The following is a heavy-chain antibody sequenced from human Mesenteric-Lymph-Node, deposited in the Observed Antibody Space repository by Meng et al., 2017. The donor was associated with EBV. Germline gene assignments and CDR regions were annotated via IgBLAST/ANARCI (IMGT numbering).Heavy chain of an antibody. CDR2: IYHSGRT. J-gene: IGHJ4*02. CDR3: ARVTVTGGYYFDY. V-gene: IGHV4-4*02. Sequence: RESCPGCVNPSVTLSLCCAVSGGSIRSSHWCSWVRQPPGKGLEWIGEIYHSGRTSYNPSLKSRVSLSVEKSKNHFSLNLSSVTAADTAVYYCARVTVTGGYYFDYWGQGSLVTVSS. D-gene: IGHD4-17*01. CDR1: GGSIRSSHW.